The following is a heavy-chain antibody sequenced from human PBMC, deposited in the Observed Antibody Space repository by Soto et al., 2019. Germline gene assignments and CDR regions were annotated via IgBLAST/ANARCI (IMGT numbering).Heavy chain of an antibody. Sequence: SETLSLPCPFSGCSINTFYWSWVRQPAGKGLEWIGRIFSSGSTSFNPSLESRVAMSVDTSKNHFSLNLSSVTAADMAVYYCAREGSYSAYNFAHGIQLWSFDFWGQGALVTVSS. D-gene: IGHD5-12*01. CDR2: IFSSGST. CDR1: GCSINTFY. J-gene: IGHJ4*02. CDR3: AREGSYSAYNFAHGIQLWSFDF. V-gene: IGHV4-4*07.